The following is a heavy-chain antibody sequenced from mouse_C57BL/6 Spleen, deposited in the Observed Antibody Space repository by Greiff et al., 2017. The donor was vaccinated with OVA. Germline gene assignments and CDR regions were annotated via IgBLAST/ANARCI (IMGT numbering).Heavy chain of an antibody. D-gene: IGHD2-3*01. J-gene: IGHJ4*01. Sequence: EVKVVESGGDLVKPGGSLKLSCAASGFTFSSYGMSWVRQTPDKRLEWVATISSGGSYTYYPDSVKGRFTISRGNAKNTLYLQMSSLKSEDTAMYYCARQGDGYYADYWGQGTSVTVSS. CDR1: GFTFSSYG. CDR2: ISSGGSYT. CDR3: ARQGDGYYADY. V-gene: IGHV5-6*01.